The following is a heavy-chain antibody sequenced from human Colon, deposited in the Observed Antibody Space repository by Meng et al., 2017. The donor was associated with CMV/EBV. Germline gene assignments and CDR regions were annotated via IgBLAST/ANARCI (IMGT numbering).Heavy chain of an antibody. J-gene: IGHJ4*02. D-gene: IGHD5-24*01. Sequence: GESLKISCAASGFTFSSYWMHWVRQAPGKGLVSVSRINTDGSYVTYADSVKGRFTISRDNAKNSLYLQMDSLRPDDTALYYCAKDMSRGARGPSFDYWGQGTVVTVSS. CDR2: INTDGSYV. V-gene: IGHV3-74*03. CDR1: GFTFSSYW. CDR3: AKDMSRGARGPSFDY.